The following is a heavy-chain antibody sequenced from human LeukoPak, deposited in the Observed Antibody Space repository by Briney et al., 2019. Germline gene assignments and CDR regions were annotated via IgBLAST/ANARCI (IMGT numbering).Heavy chain of an antibody. CDR1: GFTFSSYD. D-gene: IGHD1-14*01. V-gene: IGHV3-13*05. CDR3: ARGRATGYFDY. J-gene: IGHJ4*02. Sequence: GGSLRLSCAASGFTFSSYDMQWVRQATGKGLEWVSAIGTAGDPYYPGSVKGRFTISRENAKNSLYLRMNSLRVGDTAVYYCARGRATGYFDYWGQGTLVTVSS. CDR2: IGTAGDP.